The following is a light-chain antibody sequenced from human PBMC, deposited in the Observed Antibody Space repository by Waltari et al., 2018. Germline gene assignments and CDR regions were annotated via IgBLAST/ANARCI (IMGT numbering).Light chain of an antibody. J-gene: IGKJ4*01. V-gene: IGKV3-15*01. Sequence: EIVMTQSPATLSVSPGERATLSCRASQSVSSNLAWYQQKPGKPPKLLMYPASSLEFGVPSTFSGSGYDTNFTLTISSLQPDDFATYYCQQFNTFPLTFGGGTK. CDR2: PAS. CDR3: QQFNTFPLT. CDR1: QSVSSN.